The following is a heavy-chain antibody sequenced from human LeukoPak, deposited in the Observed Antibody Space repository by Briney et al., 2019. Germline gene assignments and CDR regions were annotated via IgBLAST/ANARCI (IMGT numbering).Heavy chain of an antibody. CDR1: GYTLTELS. Sequence: ASVEVSCKVSGYTLTELSMHWVRQAPGKGLEWMGGFDPEDGETIYAQKFQGRVTMTEDTSTDTAYMELSSLRSEDTAVYYCATKSIELVIIDYAFDIWGQGTMVTVSS. V-gene: IGHV1-24*01. J-gene: IGHJ3*02. CDR3: ATKSIELVIIDYAFDI. CDR2: FDPEDGET. D-gene: IGHD3-9*01.